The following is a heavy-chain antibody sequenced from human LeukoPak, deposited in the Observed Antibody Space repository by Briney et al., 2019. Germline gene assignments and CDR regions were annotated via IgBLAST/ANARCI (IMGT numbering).Heavy chain of an antibody. CDR1: GYTFTSYG. D-gene: IGHD5-18*01. CDR2: ISAYNGNT. V-gene: IGHV1-18*01. CDR3: ALTAMAREALFDP. J-gene: IGHJ5*02. Sequence: ASVKVTFTASGYTFTSYGISRVRQAPGQGLEWMGWISAYNGNTNYAQKLQGRVTMTTDTSTSTVYMELRSLRSDDTAVYYCALTAMAREALFDPWGQGTLVTVSS.